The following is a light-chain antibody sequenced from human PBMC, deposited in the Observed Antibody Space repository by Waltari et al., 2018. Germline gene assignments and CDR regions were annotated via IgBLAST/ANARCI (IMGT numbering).Light chain of an antibody. CDR3: QQSYDLPYT. J-gene: IGKJ2*01. CDR1: QSLNSQ. Sequence: DIQMTQSPSSLSASVGDRLTITCRASQSLNSQLNLYQQKPGKAPKLLIFAASTLQSVVPSRFSGSESVTDFTLTISSLQPEDFVAYYCQQSYDLPYTFGQGTKLEIK. CDR2: AAS. V-gene: IGKV1-39*01.